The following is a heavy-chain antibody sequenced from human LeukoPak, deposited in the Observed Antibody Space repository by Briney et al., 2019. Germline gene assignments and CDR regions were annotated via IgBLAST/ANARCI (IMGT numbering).Heavy chain of an antibody. D-gene: IGHD5-12*01. V-gene: IGHV1-69*06. CDR2: IIPIFGTA. J-gene: IGHJ4*02. CDR1: GGAFSSYA. CDR3: ARDARRGYSGYDLDY. Sequence: SVKVSCKASGGAFSSYAISWVRQAPGQGLEWMGGIIPIFGTANYAQKFQGRVTITADKSTSTAYMELSSLRSEDTAVYYCARDARRGYSGYDLDYWGQGTLVTVSS.